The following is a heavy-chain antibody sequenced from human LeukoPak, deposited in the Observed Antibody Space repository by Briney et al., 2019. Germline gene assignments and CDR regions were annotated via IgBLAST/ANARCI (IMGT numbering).Heavy chain of an antibody. CDR2: IHTSGST. D-gene: IGHD2-15*01. J-gene: IGHJ4*02. V-gene: IGHV3-53*01. CDR3: ARGYCSGGSCSKFDY. Sequence: QPGGSLRLSCAASGFSVSGNYMSWVRQAPGKGLEWISFIHTSGSTFYADSVKGRFTISRDNSKNTLYLQMNSLRAADTAVYYCARGYCSGGSCSKFDYWGQGTLVTVSS. CDR1: GFSVSGNY.